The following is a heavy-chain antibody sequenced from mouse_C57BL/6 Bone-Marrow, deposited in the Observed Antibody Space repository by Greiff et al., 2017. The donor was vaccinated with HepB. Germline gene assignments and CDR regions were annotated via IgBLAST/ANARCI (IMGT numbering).Heavy chain of an antibody. Sequence: QVQLQQPGAELVKPGASVKLSCKASGYTFTSYWMHWVKQRPGRGLEWIGRIDPNSGGTKYNEKFKSKATLTVDKPSSTAYMQLSSLTSEDSAVYYCARSVNYYRGLLRINYFDYWGQGTTLTVSS. CDR1: GYTFTSYW. CDR2: IDPNSGGT. V-gene: IGHV1-72*01. J-gene: IGHJ2*01. D-gene: IGHD1-1*01. CDR3: ARSVNYYRGLLRINYFDY.